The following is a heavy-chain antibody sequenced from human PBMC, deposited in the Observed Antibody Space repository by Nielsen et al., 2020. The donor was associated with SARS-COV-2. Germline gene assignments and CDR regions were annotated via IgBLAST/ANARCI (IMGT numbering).Heavy chain of an antibody. Sequence: GSLRLSCTVSGGSISSYYWSWIRQPPGKGLEWIGYIYYSGSTNYNPSLKSRVTISVDTSKNQFSLKLSSVTAADTAVYYCARASPRTIFGVVIIGGSLDYWGQGTLVTVSS. J-gene: IGHJ4*02. V-gene: IGHV4-59*01. D-gene: IGHD3-3*01. CDR2: IYYSGST. CDR3: ARASPRTIFGVVIIGGSLDY. CDR1: GGSISSYY.